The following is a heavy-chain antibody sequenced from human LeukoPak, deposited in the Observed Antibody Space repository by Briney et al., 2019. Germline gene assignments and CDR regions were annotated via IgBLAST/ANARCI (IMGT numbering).Heavy chain of an antibody. Sequence: ASVKVSCKASGYTFTNYGISWVRQAPGRGLEWMGWISAYNGNTNSAQKFQGRVTMTTDTSTNTAYMELRSLRSDDTAVYYCARDFSSVHRGEVSYHWGQGTLVTVSS. V-gene: IGHV1-18*01. D-gene: IGHD3-10*01. CDR1: GYTFTNYG. CDR2: ISAYNGNT. J-gene: IGHJ5*02. CDR3: ARDFSSVHRGEVSYH.